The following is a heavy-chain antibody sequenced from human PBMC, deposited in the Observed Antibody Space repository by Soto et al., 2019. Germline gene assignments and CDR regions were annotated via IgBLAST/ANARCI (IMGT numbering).Heavy chain of an antibody. CDR1: GDSVSSNSAA. J-gene: IGHJ4*02. CDR3: ARTNGYLDY. CDR2: TYYRSKWYH. V-gene: IGHV6-1*01. D-gene: IGHD4-17*01. Sequence: SQTLSLTCAISGDSVSSNSAAWNWIRQSPSRGLEWLGRTYYRSKWYHEYAVSVKGRITINPDTSRNQFSLQLNSVTPEDAAVYYCARTNGYLDYWGQGTLVTAPQ.